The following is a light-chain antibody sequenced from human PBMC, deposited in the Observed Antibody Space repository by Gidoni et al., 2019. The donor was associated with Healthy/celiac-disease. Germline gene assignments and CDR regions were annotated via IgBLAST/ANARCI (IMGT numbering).Light chain of an antibody. Sequence: IQITQSPSSMSSSVGDRVTITCPASQSISNYLSCFQQKPGKAAKSLIYAASSLQSGVPSKFIGSGAATDLTITISSMQHEDFATYYCQQDNSYPYTFGQGTKLEIK. CDR2: AAS. CDR3: QQDNSYPYT. V-gene: IGKV1-16*02. J-gene: IGKJ2*01. CDR1: QSISNY.